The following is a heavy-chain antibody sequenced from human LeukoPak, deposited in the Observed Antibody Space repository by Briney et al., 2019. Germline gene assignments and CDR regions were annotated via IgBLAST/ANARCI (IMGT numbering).Heavy chain of an antibody. V-gene: IGHV3-7*01. CDR2: INQDGSED. CDR3: AREVYSSSWHDY. J-gene: IGHJ4*02. CDR1: EFTFSSYW. Sequence: PGGSLRLSCAASEFTFSSYWMSWVRQAPGKGLEWVANINQDGSEDAYVDSVKGRFTILRDNAKNSLYLQMDSLRAEDTAVYYCAREVYSSSWHDYWGQGTLVTVSS. D-gene: IGHD6-13*01.